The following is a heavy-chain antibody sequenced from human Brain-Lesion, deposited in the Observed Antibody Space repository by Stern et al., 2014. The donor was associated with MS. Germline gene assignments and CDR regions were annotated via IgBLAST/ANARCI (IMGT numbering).Heavy chain of an antibody. D-gene: IGHD1-26*01. CDR1: GGSISSSTYY. CDR3: ARHDSVPRPSQLYSARDRGPGYFDY. J-gene: IGHJ4*02. V-gene: IGHV4-39*01. Sequence: VQLVESGPGLVKPSETLSLTCTVSGGSISSSTYYWAWIRQPPGKGLEWIGNIYYSGFTYYNPSLKSRVTISVDMSKNQFSLKLSSLTAADTAIYYCARHDSVPRPSQLYSARDRGPGYFDYWGQGTLVIVSS. CDR2: IYYSGFT.